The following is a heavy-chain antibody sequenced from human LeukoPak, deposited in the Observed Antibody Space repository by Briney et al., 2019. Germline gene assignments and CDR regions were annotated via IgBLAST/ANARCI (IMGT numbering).Heavy chain of an antibody. V-gene: IGHV3-33*01. Sequence: GGSLRLSCAASVFGFSSYCMDWVRQAPGKGLEWVAVMWSDGSNKYYADSVKGRFTISRDNSKNTLYLQMNSLRAEDTAVYYCARESGNGYSSGWYPYYYYGMDVWGQGTTVTVSS. D-gene: IGHD6-19*01. CDR3: ARESGNGYSSGWYPYYYYGMDV. J-gene: IGHJ6*02. CDR2: MWSDGSNK. CDR1: VFGFSSYC.